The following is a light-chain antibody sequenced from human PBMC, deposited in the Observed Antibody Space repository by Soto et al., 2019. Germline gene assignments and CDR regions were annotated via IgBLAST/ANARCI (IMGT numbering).Light chain of an antibody. CDR1: SSDVGDNKY. J-gene: IGLJ2*01. CDR2: EVS. V-gene: IGLV2-14*01. CDR3: SSYTTSSSTLV. Sequence: QSALTQPASVSGSPGQSITISCTGTSSDVGDNKYVSWYQQLPGKAPKLMIYEVSNRPSGVSNRFSGSKSGNTASLTISGLPAEDEGDYYCSSYTTSSSTLVFGGGTKLTVL.